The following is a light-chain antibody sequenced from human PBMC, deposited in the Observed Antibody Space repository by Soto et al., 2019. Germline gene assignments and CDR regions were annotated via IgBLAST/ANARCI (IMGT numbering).Light chain of an antibody. CDR1: SSDVGGYDY. J-gene: IGLJ2*01. Sequence: QSALTQPPSASGSPGQSVPLSCSGTSSDVGGYDYVSWYQQHPGKAPRVIIYEVNQRPSGVPDRFSGSKSGNTASLTVSGLQSEDEADYYCSSYAGGNNVIFGEGTKLTVL. V-gene: IGLV2-8*01. CDR2: EVN. CDR3: SSYAGGNNVI.